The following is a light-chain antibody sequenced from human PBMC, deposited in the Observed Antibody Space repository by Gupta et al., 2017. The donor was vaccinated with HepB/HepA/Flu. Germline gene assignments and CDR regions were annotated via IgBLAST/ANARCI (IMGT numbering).Light chain of an antibody. Sequence: SHELTQRPSVSVSPGQTASITCSGDQLGDKYACWYQQKPAQSPVLVIYQDSKRPSGIPERFSGSNSGTTATLTIRGTEAVDDDYYYCQAWDSSNVVFGGGTKLTVL. V-gene: IGLV3-1*01. CDR2: QDS. J-gene: IGLJ2*01. CDR3: QAWDSSNVV. CDR1: QLGDKY.